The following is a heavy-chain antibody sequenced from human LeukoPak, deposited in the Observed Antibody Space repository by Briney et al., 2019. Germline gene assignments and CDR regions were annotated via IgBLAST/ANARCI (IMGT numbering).Heavy chain of an antibody. D-gene: IGHD5-18*01. CDR1: GGSISSSSYY. CDR2: IYYSGST. CDR3: ASPDTAMVPYAFDI. V-gene: IGHV4-39*07. Sequence: SETLSLTCTVSGGSISSSSYYWGWIRQPPGKGLEWIGSIYYSGSTYYNPSLKSRVTISVDTSKNQFSLKLSSVTAADTAVYYCASPDTAMVPYAFDIWGQGTMVTVSS. J-gene: IGHJ3*02.